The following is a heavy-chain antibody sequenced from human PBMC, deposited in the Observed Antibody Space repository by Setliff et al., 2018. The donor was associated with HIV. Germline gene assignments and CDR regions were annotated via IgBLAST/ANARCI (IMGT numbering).Heavy chain of an antibody. J-gene: IGHJ6*03. CDR2: IKQDGSEK. CDR3: SRAAVDLYYFYYYYMDV. Sequence: GESPKISCAASGFIFSSFWMTWVRQAPGKGLEWVANIKQDGSEKYYVDSVKGRFTISRDNAQNSLYLQMNSLRAEDTAVYDCSRAAVDLYYFYYYYMDVWGKGTTVTVSS. V-gene: IGHV3-7*03. D-gene: IGHD2-15*01. CDR1: GFIFSSFW.